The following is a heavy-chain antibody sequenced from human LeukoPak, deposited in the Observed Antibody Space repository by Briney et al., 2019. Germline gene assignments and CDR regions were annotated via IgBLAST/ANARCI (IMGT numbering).Heavy chain of an antibody. CDR2: ISAYNGNT. V-gene: IGHV1-18*01. J-gene: IGHJ4*02. CDR3: ARDLQPYGGFNPLY. D-gene: IGHD3-16*01. CDR1: GYTFTSYG. Sequence: ASVNVSCKASGYTFTSYGIGWVRQAPGQGLEWMGWISAYNGNTNYAQKLQGRVTMTTDTSTSTAYMELRSLRSDDTAVYYCARDLQPYGGFNPLYWGQGTLVTVSS.